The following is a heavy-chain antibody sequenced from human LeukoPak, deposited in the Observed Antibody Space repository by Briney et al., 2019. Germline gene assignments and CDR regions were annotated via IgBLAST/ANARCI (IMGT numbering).Heavy chain of an antibody. Sequence: PSETLSLTCTVSGGSISSSSYYWGWIRQPPGKGLEWIGSIYYSGSTNYNPSLKSRVTISVDTSKNQFSLKLSSVTAADTAVYYCARIIHSYGYYYGMDVWGQGTTVTVSS. CDR1: GGSISSSSYY. CDR2: IYYSGST. D-gene: IGHD5-18*01. CDR3: ARIIHSYGYYYGMDV. J-gene: IGHJ6*02. V-gene: IGHV4-39*07.